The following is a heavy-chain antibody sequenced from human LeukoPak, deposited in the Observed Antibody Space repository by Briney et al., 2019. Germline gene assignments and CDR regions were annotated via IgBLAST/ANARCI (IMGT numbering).Heavy chain of an antibody. CDR1: GFTFNNYG. CDR2: VNGNGGST. CDR3: AKSLYGGCDY. Sequence: GGSLRLSCAASGFTFNNYGMHWVRQAPGKGLEWVSGVNGNGGSTSYADSVKGRFTIFRDNSKNTVYLQMNSLRVEDTAVYYCAKSLYGGCDYWGRGTVVTVSS. V-gene: IGHV3-23*01. D-gene: IGHD3-16*02. J-gene: IGHJ4*02.